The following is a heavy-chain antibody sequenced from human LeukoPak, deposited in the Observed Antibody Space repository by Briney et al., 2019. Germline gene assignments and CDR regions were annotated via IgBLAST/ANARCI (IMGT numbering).Heavy chain of an antibody. CDR2: VYYSGST. Sequence: PSDTLSLTCNVCGGSISGYYWSWIRQPPGKGLEWLGYVYYSGSTNYNPSLKNRVTISLDTSKNQFSLRLDSVTAADTAVYYCARKEGSYISIAYWGQGTLVTVSS. CDR1: GGSISGYY. V-gene: IGHV4-59*07. CDR3: ARKEGSYISIAY. J-gene: IGHJ4*02. D-gene: IGHD2-15*01.